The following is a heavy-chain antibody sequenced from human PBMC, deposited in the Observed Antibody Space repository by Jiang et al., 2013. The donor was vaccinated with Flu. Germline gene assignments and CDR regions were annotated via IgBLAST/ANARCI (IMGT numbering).Heavy chain of an antibody. Sequence: AISWVRQAPGQGLSGWRDHPYLWYSKLRHRSSRGRVTITADNSKNTLYLQMNSLRAEDTAVYYCARNPMGSSGYFDYWGQGTLVTVSS. D-gene: IGHD3-22*01. CDR3: ARNPMGSSGYFDY. J-gene: IGHJ4*02. CDR2: HPYLWYS. CDR1: A. V-gene: IGHV1-69*06.